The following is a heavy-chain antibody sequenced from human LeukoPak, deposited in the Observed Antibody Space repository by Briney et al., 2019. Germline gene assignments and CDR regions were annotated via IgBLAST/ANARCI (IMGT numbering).Heavy chain of an antibody. CDR3: ARDADWGYDAYDI. V-gene: IGHV6-1*01. D-gene: IGHD7-27*01. Sequence: SQTLSLTCAISGDGLSVGSDVRNWVRQSPSRGLEWLGRTYYKSKWHNDYAVSVKSRITISPDTSKNQFSLHLNSVTPEDTAVYYCARDADWGYDAYDIWGQGTMVTVSS. J-gene: IGHJ3*02. CDR2: TYYKSKWHN. CDR1: GDGLSVGSDV.